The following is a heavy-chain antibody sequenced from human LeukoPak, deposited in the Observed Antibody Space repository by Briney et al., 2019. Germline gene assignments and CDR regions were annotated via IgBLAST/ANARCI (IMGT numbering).Heavy chain of an antibody. J-gene: IGHJ3*02. V-gene: IGHV3-9*03. CDR2: ISWNSGSI. Sequence: GGSLRLSCAASGFTFDDYAMHLVRQAPGKGLEWVSGISWNSGSIGYADSVKGRFTISRDNAKNSLYLQMNSLRAEDMALYYCAKGIQQWLGTGDDAFDIWGQGTMVTVSS. D-gene: IGHD6-19*01. CDR3: AKGIQQWLGTGDDAFDI. CDR1: GFTFDDYA.